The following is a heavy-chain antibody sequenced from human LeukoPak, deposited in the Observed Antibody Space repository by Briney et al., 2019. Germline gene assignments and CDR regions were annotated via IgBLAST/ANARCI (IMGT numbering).Heavy chain of an antibody. CDR3: GRDMDYYESSDRFDY. V-gene: IGHV3-7*01. CDR1: GFTFSNYW. Sequence: GGSLRLSCAASGFTFSNYWMHWVRQAPGKGLEWVANIKQDGSEKYYVDSVKGRFTISRDNAKNSLYLQMNSLRAEDAAVYYCGRDMDYYESSDRFDYWGQGTLVTVSS. CDR2: IKQDGSEK. J-gene: IGHJ4*02. D-gene: IGHD3-22*01.